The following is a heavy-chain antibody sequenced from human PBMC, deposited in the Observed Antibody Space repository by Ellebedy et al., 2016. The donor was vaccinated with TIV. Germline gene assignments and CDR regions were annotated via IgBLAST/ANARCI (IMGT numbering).Heavy chain of an antibody. Sequence: ASVKVSCKGSGYSFTSYWINWVRQMPGKGLEWMGFIYPRDPDTRYSPSSQGQVTISADKSINTVYLQWRSLQASDTAVYYCARMVYGSGWDGYFDPWGQGTLVTVSP. CDR3: ARMVYGSGWDGYFDP. CDR1: GYSFTSYW. D-gene: IGHD6-19*01. V-gene: IGHV5-51*01. J-gene: IGHJ5*02. CDR2: IYPRDPDT.